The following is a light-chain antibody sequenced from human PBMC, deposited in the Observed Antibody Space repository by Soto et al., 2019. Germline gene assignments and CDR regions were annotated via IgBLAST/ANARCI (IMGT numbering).Light chain of an antibody. Sequence: DIQMTQSPSSLSASVGDRVTITCRAGQGIREYLGWYQKKPGKPPKLLIYSASNLQSGVPSRFSGSGSGTDFTLSISSLQPQDVATYYCQIYNSAPRPFGQGTRVEI. J-gene: IGKJ1*01. CDR3: QIYNSAPRP. CDR2: SAS. CDR1: QGIREY. V-gene: IGKV1-27*01.